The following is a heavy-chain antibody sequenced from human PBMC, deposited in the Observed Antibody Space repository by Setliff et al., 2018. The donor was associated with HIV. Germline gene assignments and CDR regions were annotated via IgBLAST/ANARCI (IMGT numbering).Heavy chain of an antibody. V-gene: IGHV1-69*05. CDR2: IIPIFGTA. CDR3: ARAPELYSGSYDAFDI. D-gene: IGHD1-26*01. J-gene: IGHJ3*02. CDR1: GGTFSSYA. Sequence: SVKVSCKASGGTFSSYAISWVRQAPGQGLEWMGGIIPIFGTANYAQKFQGRVTITTDESTSTAYMEPSSLRSEDTAVYYCARAPELYSGSYDAFDIWGQGTMVTVSS.